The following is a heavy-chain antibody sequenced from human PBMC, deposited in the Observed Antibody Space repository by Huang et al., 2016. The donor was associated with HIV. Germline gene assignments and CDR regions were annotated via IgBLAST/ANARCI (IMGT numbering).Heavy chain of an antibody. Sequence: QLQLQESGSGLVKPSQTLSLTCAVSGGSISSGGYSWSWIRQPPGKGLEWIGYIYHGGSTYYNPSLKSRVTISVDRSKNQFALKLSSVTAADTAVYYCARVEYDILTGQGGNAFDIWGQGTRVIVSS. CDR1: GGSISSGGYS. J-gene: IGHJ3*02. CDR2: IYHGGST. V-gene: IGHV4-30-2*01. D-gene: IGHD3-9*01. CDR3: ARVEYDILTGQGGNAFDI.